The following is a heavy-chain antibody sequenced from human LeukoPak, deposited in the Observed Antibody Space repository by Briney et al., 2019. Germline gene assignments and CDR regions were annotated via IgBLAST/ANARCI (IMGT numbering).Heavy chain of an antibody. CDR2: INSFNANT. V-gene: IGHV1-18*01. J-gene: IGHJ5*02. CDR1: GYTFNSYG. D-gene: IGHD2-2*01. CDR3: ARDFTPPHCTSTSCPRGGWFDP. Sequence: ASVKVSCKASGYTFNSYGITWVRQAPGQGLEWMGWINSFNANTAYAQNLQGRVTMTTDTSTNTAYMDLRSLGSDDTAVYYCARDFTPPHCTSTSCPRGGWFDPWGQGTLVTVSS.